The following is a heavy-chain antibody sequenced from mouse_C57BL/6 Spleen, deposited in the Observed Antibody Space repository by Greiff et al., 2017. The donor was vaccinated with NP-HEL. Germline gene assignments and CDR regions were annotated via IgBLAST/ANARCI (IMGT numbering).Heavy chain of an antibody. D-gene: IGHD2-5*01. CDR3: ARGGYSNHAMDY. V-gene: IGHV1-54*01. CDR2: INPGSGGT. Sequence: QVQLKESGAELVRPGTSVKVSCKASGYAFTNYLIEWVKQRPGQGLEWIGVINPGSGGTNYNEKFKGKATLTADKSSTTAYMQLSSLTSEDSAVYFCARGGYSNHAMDYWGQGTSVTVSS. CDR1: GYAFTNYL. J-gene: IGHJ4*01.